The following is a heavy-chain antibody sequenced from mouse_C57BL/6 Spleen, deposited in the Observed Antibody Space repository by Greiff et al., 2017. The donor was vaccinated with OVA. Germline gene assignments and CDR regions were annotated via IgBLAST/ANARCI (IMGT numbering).Heavy chain of an antibody. CDR1: GFTFSDYG. CDR3: ATMDY. V-gene: IGHV5-17*01. CDR2: ISSGSSTI. J-gene: IGHJ4*01. Sequence: EVKLMESGGGLVKPGGSLKLSCAASGFTFSDYGMHWVRQAPEKGLECVAYISSGSSTIYYADTVKGRFNISRDNAKNTLFLQMTSLRSEDTAMYYCATMDYWGQGTSVTVSS.